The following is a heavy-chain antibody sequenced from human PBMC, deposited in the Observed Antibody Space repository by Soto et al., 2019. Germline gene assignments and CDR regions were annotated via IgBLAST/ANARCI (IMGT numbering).Heavy chain of an antibody. CDR2: MSYDGSDT. D-gene: IGHD3-10*02. CDR1: GFIFSNNV. V-gene: IGHV3-30*02. Sequence: PGGSLRLPCAGSGFIFSNNVMHWVRQTPGKGLEWVAFMSYDGSDTFYADSVKGRFTISRDNSKNTLFLHMSNLRAEDTAMYYCTIVRVADSALDHWGQGTLVTVSS. J-gene: IGHJ1*01. CDR3: TIVRVADSALDH.